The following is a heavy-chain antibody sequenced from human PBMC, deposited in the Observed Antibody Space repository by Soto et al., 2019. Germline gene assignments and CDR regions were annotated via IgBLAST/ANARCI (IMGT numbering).Heavy chain of an antibody. J-gene: IGHJ4*02. CDR2: INPSGGST. CDR3: AREDGVDTAMDDLDY. V-gene: IGHV1-46*03. D-gene: IGHD5-18*01. Sequence: QVQLVQSGAEVKKPGASVKVSCKASGYTFTSYYLHWVRQAPGQGLEWMGIINPSGGSTSYAQKFQGRVTMTRDTSTSTVYMVLSSLRSEDTAVYYCAREDGVDTAMDDLDYWGQGTLVTVSS. CDR1: GYTFTSYY.